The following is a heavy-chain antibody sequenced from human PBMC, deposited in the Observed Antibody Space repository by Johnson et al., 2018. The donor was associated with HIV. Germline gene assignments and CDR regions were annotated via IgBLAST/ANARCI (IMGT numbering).Heavy chain of an antibody. Sequence: VQLVESGGGLVQPGGSLRLSCAAYGFTLSDYWMHWVRQGIGKGLAWVARVNSDGYSTSYAGSVKGRFTISRENAKNSLYLQMNSLRAGDPAVYYCAREGWILDRNDAFDIWGQGTMVTVFS. D-gene: IGHD3/OR15-3a*01. J-gene: IGHJ3*02. CDR2: VNSDGYST. V-gene: IGHV3-74*01. CDR1: GFTLSDYW. CDR3: AREGWILDRNDAFDI.